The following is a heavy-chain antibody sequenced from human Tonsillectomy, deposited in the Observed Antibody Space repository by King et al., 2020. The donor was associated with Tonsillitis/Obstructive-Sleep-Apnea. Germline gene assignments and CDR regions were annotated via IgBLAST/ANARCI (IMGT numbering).Heavy chain of an antibody. V-gene: IGHV4-34*01. Sequence: VQLQQWGAALVKPSETLSLTCAVSGASFSDYYWSWLRQPPGKGLEWIGEINHSGITNHSPSLQSRVSMWVETSKHQVSLRLSSVTAADTAVYYCARRVPAIWHVGVWGKGNTVTVSA. J-gene: IGHJ6*04. CDR3: ARRVPAIWHVGV. CDR2: INHSGIT. CDR1: GASFSDYY. D-gene: IGHD2-2*01.